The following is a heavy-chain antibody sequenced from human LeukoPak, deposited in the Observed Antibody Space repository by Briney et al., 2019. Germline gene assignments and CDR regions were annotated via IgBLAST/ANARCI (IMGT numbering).Heavy chain of an antibody. CDR3: GRGYCSTTCFAGAFDP. V-gene: IGHV3-7*01. D-gene: IGHD2-2*01. J-gene: IGHJ5*02. CDR2: IKEDGSEK. CDR1: GFTFSNHW. Sequence: GGSLRLSCEASGFTFSNHWMAWVRQAPGKGLEWVANIKEDGSEKYYVDSVEGRFTISRDNAKNSLYLQVNSLRAEDTAAYFCGRGYCSTTCFAGAFDPWGQGTPVTVSS.